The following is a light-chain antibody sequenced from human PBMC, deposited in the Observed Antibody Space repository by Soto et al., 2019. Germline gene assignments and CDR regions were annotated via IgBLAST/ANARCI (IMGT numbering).Light chain of an antibody. J-gene: IGKJ4*01. V-gene: IGKV3-15*01. CDR2: GAS. CDR3: QQYKNWPQLT. CDR1: QSVSSN. Sequence: EIVMTQSPATLSVSPGERATLSCRASQSVSSNLAWYQQKPGQAPRLLIYGASTRATGIPARFSGSGSGTEFNRTIRSLQSADFEVYYCQQYKNWPQLTFGGGTKVEIK.